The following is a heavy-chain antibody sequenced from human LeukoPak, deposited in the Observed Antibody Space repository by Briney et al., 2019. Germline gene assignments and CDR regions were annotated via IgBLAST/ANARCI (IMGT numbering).Heavy chain of an antibody. CDR3: ATDLTKILNGDTAMAISEH. Sequence: ASVKVSCKVSGYTLTELSMHWVRQAPGKGLEWMGGFDPEDGETIYAQKFQGRVTMTEDTSTDTAYMELSSLRSEDTAVYYCATDLTKILNGDTAMAISEHWGQGTLVTVSS. D-gene: IGHD5-18*01. CDR1: GYTLTELS. CDR2: FDPEDGET. J-gene: IGHJ4*02. V-gene: IGHV1-24*01.